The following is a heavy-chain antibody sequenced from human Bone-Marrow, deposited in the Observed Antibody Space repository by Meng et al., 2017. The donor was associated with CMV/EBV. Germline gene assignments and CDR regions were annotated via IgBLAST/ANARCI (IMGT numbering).Heavy chain of an antibody. J-gene: IGHJ6*02. Sequence: SETLSLTCTVSGGSISSGGYYWSWIRQHPGKGLEWIGYIYYSGSTYYNPSLKSRVTISVDTSKNQFSLKLSSVTAADMAVYYCARDHRAAAGSYYYYGMDVWGQGTTVTVSS. CDR3: ARDHRAAAGSYYYYGMDV. V-gene: IGHV4-31*03. CDR2: IYYSGST. CDR1: GGSISSGGYY. D-gene: IGHD6-13*01.